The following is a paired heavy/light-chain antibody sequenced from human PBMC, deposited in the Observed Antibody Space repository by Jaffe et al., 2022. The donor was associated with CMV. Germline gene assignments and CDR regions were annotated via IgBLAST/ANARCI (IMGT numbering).Heavy chain of an antibody. J-gene: IGHJ4*02. D-gene: IGHD2-21*02. CDR1: GFTFDDYA. CDR2: LSWNSFSV. CDR3: AKDKSRGGIVVLTALDH. V-gene: IGHV3-9*01. Sequence: EVQLEESGGDLVQPGRSLRLSCVTSGFTFDDYAMHWVRQSPGKGLEWVSGLSWNSFSVAYADSVKGRFTISRDNAKNSVFLQMNSLRPEDTAIYYCAKDKSRGGIVVLTALDHWGQGTLVTVSS.
Light chain of an antibody. J-gene: IGKJ2*01. CDR3: QQYNSYSPQYT. Sequence: DIQMTQLPSTLSASVGDRVTITCRASQSVNNWLAWYQQKPGTAPKLLIYKASSLESGVPPRFSGSGSGTEFTLTISSLQPDDFATYYCQQYNSYSPQYTFGQGTKLEIK. CDR2: KAS. V-gene: IGKV1-5*03. CDR1: QSVNNW.